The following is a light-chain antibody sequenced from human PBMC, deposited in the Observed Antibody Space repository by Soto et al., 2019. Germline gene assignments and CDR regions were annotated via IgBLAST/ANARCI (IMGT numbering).Light chain of an antibody. V-gene: IGKV3-15*01. CDR2: GAS. Sequence: EIVMTQSPATLSVSPGERAILSCRASQNISNNLAWYQQKPGRSPRLLIYGASTRATGIPARFSGSGSGTEFTLTISSLQSEDFAVYYCQQYDYWPPYTFGQGTKLEIK. CDR3: QQYDYWPPYT. CDR1: QNISNN. J-gene: IGKJ2*01.